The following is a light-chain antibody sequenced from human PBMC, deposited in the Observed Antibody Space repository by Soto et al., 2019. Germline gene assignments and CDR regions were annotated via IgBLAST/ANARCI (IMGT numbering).Light chain of an antibody. V-gene: IGLV1-40*01. CDR2: GNS. J-gene: IGLJ1*01. CDR3: QSCDSSLSGSGV. CDR1: SSNIGAGYD. Sequence: QSVLTQPPSVSGAPGQRVTISCTGTSSNIGAGYDVHWYQQFPGTAPKLLIYGNSNRPSGVPDRFSGSKSGTSASLAITGLQAEDEATYYCQSCDSSLSGSGVFGTGTKLTVL.